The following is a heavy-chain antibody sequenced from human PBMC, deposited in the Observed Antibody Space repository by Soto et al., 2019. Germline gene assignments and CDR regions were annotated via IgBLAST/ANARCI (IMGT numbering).Heavy chain of an antibody. Sequence: SCAASTSGFGGSNYMTWVRQAPGKGLEWVSVIYRDGNTYYVDSVKGRFTISRDNSKNTLYLQMNSLRGEDTAVYYCARGRFGMDVWGQGTRVTVSS. V-gene: IGHV3-53*01. CDR3: ARGRFGMDV. CDR1: TSGFGGSNY. CDR2: IYRDGNT. J-gene: IGHJ6*02.